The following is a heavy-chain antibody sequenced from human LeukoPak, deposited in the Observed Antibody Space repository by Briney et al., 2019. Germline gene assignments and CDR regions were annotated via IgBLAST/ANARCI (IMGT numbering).Heavy chain of an antibody. V-gene: IGHV3-30*18. CDR3: AKDRGTKSGYDPSTDY. CDR1: ESTFRSYG. D-gene: IGHD5-12*01. CDR2: ISYDGSNK. J-gene: IGHJ4*02. Sequence: GRSLRLSCAASESTFRSYGMRWDRQAPGKGLEWVAVISYDGSNKYYADSVKGRFTISRDNSKDTLYLQMNSLRAEDTAVYYCAKDRGTKSGYDPSTDYWGQGTLVTVSS.